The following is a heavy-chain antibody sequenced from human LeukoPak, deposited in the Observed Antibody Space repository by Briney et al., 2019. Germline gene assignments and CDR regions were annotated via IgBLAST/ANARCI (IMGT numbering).Heavy chain of an antibody. J-gene: IGHJ4*02. Sequence: ASVKVSCKASGFTFTSYGISWVRQAPGQGLEWMGWISPYNGNTNYAQKLQGRVTMTADTSTGTAYMELRSLGSDDTAVYYCARVSQEVVPAAYADYWGQGTLVTVSS. CDR1: GFTFTSYG. CDR2: ISPYNGNT. V-gene: IGHV1-18*01. CDR3: ARVSQEVVPAAYADY. D-gene: IGHD2-2*01.